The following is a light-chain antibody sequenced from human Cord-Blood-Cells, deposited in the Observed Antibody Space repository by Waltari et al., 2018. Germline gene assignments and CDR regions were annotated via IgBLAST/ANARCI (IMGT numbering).Light chain of an antibody. CDR1: HSISSW. Sequence: DIQMNPSPSTLSASVGHRVTITCRARHSISSWLAWYKQKAGKAPKHLIYKESSLESGVPSRLSARGSGTELTLTINSLEPDDLATYYCQQFNSYSCTFDKRTKLEIK. J-gene: IGKJ1*01. CDR3: QQFNSYSCT. CDR2: KES. V-gene: IGKV1-5*03.